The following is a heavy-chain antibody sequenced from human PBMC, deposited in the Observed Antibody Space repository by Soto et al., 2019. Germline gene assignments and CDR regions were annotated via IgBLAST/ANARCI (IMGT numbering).Heavy chain of an antibody. CDR3: ARDLRGSYYAGLDY. J-gene: IGHJ4*02. CDR2: IKQDGSEK. V-gene: IGHV3-7*03. CDR1: GFNFRSYG. Sequence: GGPLTHGCGAAGFNFRSYGRMWVSKAQGKGLEWVANIKQDGSEKYYVDSVKGRFTISRDNAKNSLYLQMNSLRAEDTAVYYCARDLRGSYYAGLDYWGQGTLVTVSS. D-gene: IGHD1-26*01.